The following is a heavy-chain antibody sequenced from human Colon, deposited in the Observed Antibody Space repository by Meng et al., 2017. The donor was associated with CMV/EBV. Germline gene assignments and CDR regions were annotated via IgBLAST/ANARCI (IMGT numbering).Heavy chain of an antibody. CDR1: GFNFGSYG. D-gene: IGHD6-19*01. CDR3: ARRAENQLNGWYYGMDV. J-gene: IGHJ6*02. Sequence: GESLKISCAASGFNFGSYGMHWVRQAPGKGPEWVAVIWNNGRDSYYADSVKGRFTISRDNAKNSLYLQMNSLRAEDTAVYYCARRAENQLNGWYYGMDVWGQGTAVTVSS. CDR2: IWNNGRDS. V-gene: IGHV3-33*03.